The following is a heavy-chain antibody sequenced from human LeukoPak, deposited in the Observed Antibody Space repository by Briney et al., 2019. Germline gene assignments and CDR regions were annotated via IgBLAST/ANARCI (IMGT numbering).Heavy chain of an antibody. V-gene: IGHV4-61*01. CDR2: IYYSGST. D-gene: IGHD1-26*01. Sequence: SETLSLTCTVSGYSISSSYYWSWIRQPPGKGLEWIGYIYYSGSTNYNPSLKSRVTISVDTSKNQFSLKLSSVTAADTAVYYCARRKIVGAFDPWGQGTLVTVSS. J-gene: IGHJ5*02. CDR1: GYSISSSYY. CDR3: ARRKIVGAFDP.